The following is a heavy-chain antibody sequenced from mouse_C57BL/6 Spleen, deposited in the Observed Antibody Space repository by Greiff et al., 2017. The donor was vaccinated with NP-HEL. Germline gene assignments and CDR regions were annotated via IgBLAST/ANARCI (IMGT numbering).Heavy chain of an antibody. J-gene: IGHJ4*01. CDR2: IDPSDSYT. Sequence: VQLQQPGAELVRPGTSVKLSCKASGYTFTSYWMHWVKQRPGQGLEWIGVIDPSDSYTNYNQKFKGKATLTVDTSSSTAYMQLSSLTSEDSAVYYCARFNPAMDYWGQGTSVTVSS. V-gene: IGHV1-59*01. CDR1: GYTFTSYW. CDR3: ARFNPAMDY.